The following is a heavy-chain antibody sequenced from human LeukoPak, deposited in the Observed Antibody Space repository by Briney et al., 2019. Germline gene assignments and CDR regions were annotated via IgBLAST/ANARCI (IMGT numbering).Heavy chain of an antibody. J-gene: IGHJ4*02. CDR1: GGSISSSGYY. V-gene: IGHV4-39*01. D-gene: IGHD5-24*01. Sequence: SETLSLTCTVSGGSISSSGYYWGWIRQPPGKGQEWIGSIYYSGSIYSNPSLKSRVTISVDTSKNQFSLKLSSVTAADTAVFYCARWVATFDFWGQGTLVTVSS. CDR3: ARWVATFDF. CDR2: IYYSGSI.